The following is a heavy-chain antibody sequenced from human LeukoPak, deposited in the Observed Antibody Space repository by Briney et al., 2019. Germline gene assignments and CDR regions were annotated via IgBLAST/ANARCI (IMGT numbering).Heavy chain of an antibody. CDR2: IGSSSSYI. CDR3: ARDGRDYYGSGSPNSD. D-gene: IGHD3-10*01. Sequence: GGPLRLSCAASGFTFSSYSMNWVRQAPGKGLEWVSSIGSSSSYIYYADSVKGRFTISRDNAKNSLYLQMNSLRAEDTAVYYCARDGRDYYGSGSPNSDWGQGTLVTVSS. V-gene: IGHV3-21*01. J-gene: IGHJ4*02. CDR1: GFTFSSYS.